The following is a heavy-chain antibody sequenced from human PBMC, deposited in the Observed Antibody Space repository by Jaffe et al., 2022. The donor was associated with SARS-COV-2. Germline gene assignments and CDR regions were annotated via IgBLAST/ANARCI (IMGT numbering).Heavy chain of an antibody. D-gene: IGHD3-3*01. CDR2: ISWNSGSI. V-gene: IGHV3-9*01. CDR3: AKDIGVQYGMDV. J-gene: IGHJ6*02. CDR1: GFTFDDYA. Sequence: EVQLVESGGGLVQPGRSLRLSCAASGFTFDDYAMHWVRQAPGKGLEWVSGISWNSGSIGYADSVKGRFTISRDNAKNSLYLQMNSLRAEDTALYYCAKDIGVQYGMDVWGQGTTVTVSS.